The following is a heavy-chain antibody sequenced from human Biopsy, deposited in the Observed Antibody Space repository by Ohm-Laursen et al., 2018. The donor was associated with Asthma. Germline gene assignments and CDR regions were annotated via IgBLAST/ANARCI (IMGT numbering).Heavy chain of an antibody. Sequence: LSLTCAASGFSFSNFAIHWVRQAPGKGLEWVGVISKDASTQDYADSVKGRFTMARDYSKNTLYLQMHSLRAEDTAVYYCARGDSSNWSHYYFDYWGQGTLVTVSS. CDR3: ARGDSSNWSHYYFDY. J-gene: IGHJ4*02. CDR1: GFSFSNFA. CDR2: ISKDASTQ. D-gene: IGHD3-22*01. V-gene: IGHV3-30*07.